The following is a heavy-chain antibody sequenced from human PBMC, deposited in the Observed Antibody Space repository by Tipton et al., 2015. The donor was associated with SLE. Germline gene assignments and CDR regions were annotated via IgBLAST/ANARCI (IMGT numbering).Heavy chain of an antibody. J-gene: IGHJ3*01. D-gene: IGHD4-23*01. CDR3: ARDLEFRWYESGGDAFEH. Sequence: TLSLTCAVSGSSITNGYYWGWIRQPPGKGLEWIGSFYHSGKTYYNPSLKHRVTISIDTSKNQFFLKLTSVTAADSAVYFCARDLEFRWYESGGDAFEHWGQGKMVTVSS. V-gene: IGHV4-38-2*02. CDR1: GSSITNGYY. CDR2: FYHSGKT.